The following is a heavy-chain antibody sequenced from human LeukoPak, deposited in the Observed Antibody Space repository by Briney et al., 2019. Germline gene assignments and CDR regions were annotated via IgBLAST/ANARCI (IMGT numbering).Heavy chain of an antibody. CDR3: ASFIEYTSSDAFDI. Sequence: SETLSLTCAVYGGSFSGYYWSWIRQPPGKGLEWIGEINHSGSTNYNPSLKGRVTISVDTSKNQFSLKLSSVSAADTAVYYCASFIEYTSSDAFDIWGQGTMVTVSS. V-gene: IGHV4-34*01. J-gene: IGHJ3*02. CDR2: INHSGST. CDR1: GGSFSGYY. D-gene: IGHD6-6*01.